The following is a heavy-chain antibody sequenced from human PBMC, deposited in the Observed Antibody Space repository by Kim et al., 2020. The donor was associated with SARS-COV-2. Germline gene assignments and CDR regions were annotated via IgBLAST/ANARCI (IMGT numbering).Heavy chain of an antibody. V-gene: IGHV1-18*01. CDR3: ARGGVQIWSQYYFDY. CDR1: GYTFTSYG. CDR2: ISPYNGNT. Sequence: ASVKVSCKASGYTFTSYGISWVRQAPGQGLEWMGWISPYNGNTNYAQKFQGGATMTTDTSTSTAYMELRSLRSDDTAVYYCARGGVQIWSQYYFDYCGQGPLVTVSP. D-gene: IGHD5-18*01. J-gene: IGHJ4*02.